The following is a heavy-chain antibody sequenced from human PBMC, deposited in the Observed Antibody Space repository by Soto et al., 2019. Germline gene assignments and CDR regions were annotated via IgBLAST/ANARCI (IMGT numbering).Heavy chain of an antibody. CDR2: IYYSGST. V-gene: IGHV4-30-4*01. CDR1: GGSISSGDYY. CDR3: ARDSHFDYDFWSGYYGGPYGMDV. Sequence: PSETLSLTCTVSGGSISSGDYYWSWIRQPPGKGLEWIGYIYYSGSTYYNPSLKSRVTISVDTSKNQFSLKLSSVTAADTAVYCCARDSHFDYDFWSGYYGGPYGMDVWGQGTTVTVSS. J-gene: IGHJ6*02. D-gene: IGHD3-3*01.